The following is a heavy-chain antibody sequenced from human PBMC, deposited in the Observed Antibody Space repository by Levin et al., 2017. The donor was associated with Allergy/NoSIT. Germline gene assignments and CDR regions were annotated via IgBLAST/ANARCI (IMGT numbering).Heavy chain of an antibody. CDR2: INWNGGST. Sequence: GGSLRLSCAASGFTFDDYGMSWVRQAPGKGLEWVSGINWNGGSTCYADSVKGRLTISRDNAKNSLYLQMNSLRAEDTALYHCARHRFKMNMQDGLDMWGQGAMVIVSS. D-gene: IGHD2/OR15-2a*01. J-gene: IGHJ3*02. V-gene: IGHV3-20*01. CDR3: ARHRFKMNMQDGLDM. CDR1: GFTFDDYG.